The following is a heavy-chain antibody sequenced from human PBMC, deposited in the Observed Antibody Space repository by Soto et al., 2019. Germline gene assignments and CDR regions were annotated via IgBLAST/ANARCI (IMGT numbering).Heavy chain of an antibody. J-gene: IGHJ4*02. CDR1: GGSISSGGYS. CDR3: ARTQGPPDGAIVDY. Sequence: SETLSLTCAVSGGSISSGGYSWSWIRQPPGKGLERIGYIYHSGSTYYNPSLKNRVTISIVTSKNQFSLKLSSVTAADTAVYYCARTQGPPDGAIVDYWGQGTLVTVSS. CDR2: IYHSGST. D-gene: IGHD3-16*02. V-gene: IGHV4-30-2*01.